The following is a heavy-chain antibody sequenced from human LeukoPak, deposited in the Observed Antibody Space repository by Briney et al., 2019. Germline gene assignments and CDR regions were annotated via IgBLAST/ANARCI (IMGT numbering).Heavy chain of an antibody. J-gene: IGHJ3*01. D-gene: IGHD6-6*01. CDR3: ARSSSSADAFDL. Sequence: GSLRLSCSASGFTFSSYWSWIRQPPGKGLEWIGCIYYSGSTNYNPSLKSRVSILVDMSKNQFSLKLTSVTAADTAVYYCARSSSSADAFDLWGQGTMVTVSS. CDR1: GFTFSSY. V-gene: IGHV4-59*01. CDR2: IYYSGST.